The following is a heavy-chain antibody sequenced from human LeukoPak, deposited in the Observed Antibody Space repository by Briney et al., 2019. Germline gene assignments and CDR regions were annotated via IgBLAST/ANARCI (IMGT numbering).Heavy chain of an antibody. CDR1: GFTVSSNY. CDR2: IYSGGST. V-gene: IGHV3-53*01. J-gene: IGHJ3*02. CDR3: ASTVTLRKDAFDI. D-gene: IGHD4-17*01. Sequence: PGGSLRLSCAASGFTVSSNYMSWVRQAPGKGLEWVSVIYSGGSTYYADSVKGRFTISRDNSKNTLYLQMNSLRAEDTAVYYCASTVTLRKDAFDIWGQGTMVTVSS.